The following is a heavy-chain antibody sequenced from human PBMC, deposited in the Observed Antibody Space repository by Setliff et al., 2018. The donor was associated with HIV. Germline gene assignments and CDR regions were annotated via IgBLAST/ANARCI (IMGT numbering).Heavy chain of an antibody. Sequence: GESLKISCAGSGVTNWMHWVRQAPGKGLVWVSRINSDGSITSYADSVKGRFTISRDNAKNTVFLQMDSLRAEDTAVYYCARDTGSGINQLAYELWGRGTLVTVSS. CDR1: GVTNW. D-gene: IGHD1-1*01. V-gene: IGHV3-74*01. J-gene: IGHJ2*01. CDR3: ARDTGSGINQLAYEL. CDR2: INSDGSIT.